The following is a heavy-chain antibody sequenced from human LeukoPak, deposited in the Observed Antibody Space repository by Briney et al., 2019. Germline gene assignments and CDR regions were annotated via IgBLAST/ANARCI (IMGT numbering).Heavy chain of an antibody. CDR1: GDTFTTDY. CDR2: ISAYNGNT. Sequence: ASVKVSCKASGDTFTTDYIHWVRQAPGQGLEWMGWISAYNGNTNYAQELQGRVTMTTDTSTSTAYMELRSLRSDDTAVYYCARGAVTVVTDFDYWGQGTLVTVSS. D-gene: IGHD4-23*01. J-gene: IGHJ4*02. CDR3: ARGAVTVVTDFDY. V-gene: IGHV1-18*04.